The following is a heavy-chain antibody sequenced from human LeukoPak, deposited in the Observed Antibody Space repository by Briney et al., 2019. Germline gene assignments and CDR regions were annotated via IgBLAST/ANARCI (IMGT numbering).Heavy chain of an antibody. D-gene: IGHD2-21*02. Sequence: ASVKVSCKASGYTFTNYFMHWVRQAPGQGLEWMGIINPRGGSTGYAQKFQGRITMTTDMSTRTVYMELSSLESEDTAVYYCARRDCVGDCYSNWFDPWGQGTLITVSS. V-gene: IGHV1-46*01. CDR1: GYTFTNYF. J-gene: IGHJ5*02. CDR3: ARRDCVGDCYSNWFDP. CDR2: INPRGGST.